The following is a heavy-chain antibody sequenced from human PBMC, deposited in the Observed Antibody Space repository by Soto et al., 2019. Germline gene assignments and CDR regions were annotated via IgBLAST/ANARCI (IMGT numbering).Heavy chain of an antibody. CDR1: GYSFTTYW. CDR3: ARQGSRRGDNDY. D-gene: IGHD3-10*01. CDR2: IYPGDSDT. Sequence: PGESLKISCKGSGYSFTTYWIGWVRQMPGKGLEWIGIIYPGDSDTRYSPSFQGQVTVSADKSISTAYLQWSSLKASDSAMYYCARQGSRRGDNDYWGQGTLVTVSS. J-gene: IGHJ4*02. V-gene: IGHV5-51*01.